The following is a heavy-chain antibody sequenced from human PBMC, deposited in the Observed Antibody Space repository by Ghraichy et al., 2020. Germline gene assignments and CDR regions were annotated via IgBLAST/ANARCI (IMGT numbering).Heavy chain of an antibody. Sequence: GGSLRLSCAASGFSFGTYAMHWVRQAPGKGLEWVAFLSHDGSNQNYAESVRGRFTISRDNSKSTVSLQMNSLRPDDTALYYCARQNDRCGYPPNRCSYFMDVWGRGTTVAVTS. D-gene: IGHD5-12*01. V-gene: IGHV3-30*04. CDR2: LSHDGSNQ. J-gene: IGHJ6*03. CDR3: ARQNDRCGYPPNRCSYFMDV. CDR1: GFSFGTYA.